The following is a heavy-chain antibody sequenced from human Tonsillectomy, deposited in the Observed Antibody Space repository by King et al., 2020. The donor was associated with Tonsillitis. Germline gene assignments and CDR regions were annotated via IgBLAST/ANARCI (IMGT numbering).Heavy chain of an antibody. Sequence: VQLVESGGGVVQPGRSLRLSCAASGFTFSSHGMHWVRQAPGKGLEWVAVTSYDGSNKYYAESVKGRLTISRDNSKNTLYLEMNSLRVEDTAVYYCAKAARSDVWSRYYHTGRGDGVYVMDVWGQGTTVTVSS. J-gene: IGHJ6*02. V-gene: IGHV3-30*18. CDR3: AKAARSDVWSRYYHTGRGDGVYVMDV. CDR1: GFTFSSHG. CDR2: TSYDGSNK. D-gene: IGHD3-3*01.